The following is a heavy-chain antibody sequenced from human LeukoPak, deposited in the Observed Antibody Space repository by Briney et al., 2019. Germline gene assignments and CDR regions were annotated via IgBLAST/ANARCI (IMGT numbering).Heavy chain of an antibody. CDR3: ATVGGEELRLDY. CDR1: GFTFSTYW. CDR2: INSDGST. D-gene: IGHD3-16*01. J-gene: IGHJ4*02. V-gene: IGHV3-74*01. Sequence: GVSLRLSCAASGFTFSTYWMHWVRQAPGKGLVWVSRINSDGSTTYADSVKGRFTVSRDNAKNTLYLQMNSLRAEDTAVYYCATVGGEELRLDYWGQGTLVTVSS.